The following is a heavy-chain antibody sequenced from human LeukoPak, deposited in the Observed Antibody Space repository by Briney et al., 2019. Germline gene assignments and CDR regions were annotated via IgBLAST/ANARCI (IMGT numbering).Heavy chain of an antibody. CDR2: ISYDGSNK. D-gene: IGHD1-1*01. J-gene: IGHJ6*03. CDR1: GFTFSSYA. CDR3: ARSGAGTTLRARYYYMDV. Sequence: PGGSLRLSCAASGFTFSSYAMHWVRQAPGKGLEWVAVISYDGSNKYYADSVKGRFTISRDNSKNTLYLQMNSLRAEDTAVYYCARSGAGTTLRARYYYMDVWGKGTTVTVSS. V-gene: IGHV3-30*01.